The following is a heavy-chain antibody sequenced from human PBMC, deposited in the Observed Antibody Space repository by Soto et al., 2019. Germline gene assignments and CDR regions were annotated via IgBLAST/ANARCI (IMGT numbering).Heavy chain of an antibody. D-gene: IGHD3-22*01. CDR1: GSISTYY. V-gene: IGHV4-59*08. Sequence: SETLSLTCTVGSISTYYWDWIRQPPGKGLEWIGYIYYMGRTNYNPSLKSRLTMSIDTSKNQFSLKLSSVTAADTAVYYCARRLYYDSSGFEGGGMDVWGQGTTVTVSS. CDR2: IYYMGRT. J-gene: IGHJ6*02. CDR3: ARRLYYDSSGFEGGGMDV.